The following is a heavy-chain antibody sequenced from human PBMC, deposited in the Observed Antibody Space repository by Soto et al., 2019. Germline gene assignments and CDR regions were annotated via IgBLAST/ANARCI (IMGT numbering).Heavy chain of an antibody. CDR1: GGSISSYY. Sequence: TSETLSLTCTVSGGSISSYYWSWIRQPPGKGLERIGYIYYSGSTNYNPSLKSRVTISVDTSKNQFSLKLSSVTAADTAVYYCARHSITIFGVVIMDNWFDPWGQGTLVTVSS. V-gene: IGHV4-59*08. CDR3: ARHSITIFGVVIMDNWFDP. CDR2: IYYSGST. D-gene: IGHD3-3*01. J-gene: IGHJ5*02.